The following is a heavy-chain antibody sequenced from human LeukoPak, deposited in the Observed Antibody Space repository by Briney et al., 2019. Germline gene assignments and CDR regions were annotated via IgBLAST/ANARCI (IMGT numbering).Heavy chain of an antibody. D-gene: IGHD3-9*01. CDR1: GFTFSSYS. CDR3: ARIGILTGYPHPGSGGDY. Sequence: GGSLRLSCAASGFTFSSYSMNWVRQAPGKGLEWVSSISSSSSYVYYADSVKGRFTISRDNAKNSLYLQMNSLRAEDTAVYYCARIGILTGYPHPGSGGDYWGQGTLVTVSS. CDR2: ISSSSSYV. V-gene: IGHV3-21*01. J-gene: IGHJ4*02.